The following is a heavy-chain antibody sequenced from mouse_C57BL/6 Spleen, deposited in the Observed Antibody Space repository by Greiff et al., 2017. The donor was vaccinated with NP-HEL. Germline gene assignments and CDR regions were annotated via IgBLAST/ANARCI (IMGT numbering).Heavy chain of an antibody. CDR3: ARSGYYGNDYAMDY. Sequence: VKLVESGAELARPGASVKLSCKASGYTFTSYGISWVKQRTGQGLEWIGEIYPRSGNTYYNEKFKGKATLTADKSSSTAYMELRSLTSEDSAVYFCARSGYYGNDYAMDYWGQGTSVTVSS. CDR2: IYPRSGNT. J-gene: IGHJ4*01. CDR1: GYTFTSYG. D-gene: IGHD2-1*01. V-gene: IGHV1-81*01.